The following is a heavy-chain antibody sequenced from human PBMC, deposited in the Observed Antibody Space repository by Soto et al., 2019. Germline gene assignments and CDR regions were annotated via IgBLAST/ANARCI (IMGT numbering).Heavy chain of an antibody. CDR3: ARDSSPLLWFGELLFSFDP. CDR1: GYTFTSYG. CDR2: ISAYNGNT. Sequence: ASVKVSCKASGYTFTSYGISWVRQAPGQGLEWMGWISAYNGNTNYAQELQGRVTMTTDTSTSTAYMELRSLRSDDTAVYYCARDSSPLLWFGELLFSFDPWGQGTLVTVSS. V-gene: IGHV1-18*04. D-gene: IGHD3-10*01. J-gene: IGHJ5*02.